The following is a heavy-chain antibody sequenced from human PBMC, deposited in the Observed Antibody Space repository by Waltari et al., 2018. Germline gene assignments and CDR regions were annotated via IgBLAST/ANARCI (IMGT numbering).Heavy chain of an antibody. CDR1: GYSITSGYY. CDR2: IYHSGNT. Sequence: QVQLQESGPRLVKPSETLSLTCAVSGYSITSGYYWGWIRKPPGKGLEWIGSIYHSGNTYYNPSLKSRVTISVDTAKNQFSLNLKSVTAADTAVYYCARGAQVDSSGLPVRWFDPWGQGTLVTVSS. D-gene: IGHD6-19*01. J-gene: IGHJ5*02. CDR3: ARGAQVDSSGLPVRWFDP. V-gene: IGHV4-38-2*01.